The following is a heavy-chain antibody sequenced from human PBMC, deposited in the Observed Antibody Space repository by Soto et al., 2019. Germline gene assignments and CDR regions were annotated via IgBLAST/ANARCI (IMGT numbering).Heavy chain of an antibody. Sequence: GASVKVSCKASGYTFTSYAMHWVRQAPGQRLEWMGWINAGNGNTKYSQKFQGRVTITRDTSASTAYMELSSLRSEDTAVYYCARDRGYCSGGSCYAWFDPWGQGTLVTSPQ. CDR1: GYTFTSYA. D-gene: IGHD2-15*01. J-gene: IGHJ5*02. CDR3: ARDRGYCSGGSCYAWFDP. CDR2: INAGNGNT. V-gene: IGHV1-3*01.